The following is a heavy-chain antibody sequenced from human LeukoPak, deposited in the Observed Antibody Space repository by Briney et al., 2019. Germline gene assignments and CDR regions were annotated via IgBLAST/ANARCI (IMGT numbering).Heavy chain of an antibody. J-gene: IGHJ3*02. CDR3: ARSRYSHDAFHI. V-gene: IGHV4-34*01. Sequence: PSETLSLTCGLSGGSFGDHFWNWIRQSPTRGLEWIGEINHRGITYYNPSLKSRLTISIDPSKNQFSLTLRSVTATDTAIYYCARSRYSHDAFHIWGQGTVVTVSS. CDR1: GGSFGDHF. D-gene: IGHD5-12*01. CDR2: INHRGIT.